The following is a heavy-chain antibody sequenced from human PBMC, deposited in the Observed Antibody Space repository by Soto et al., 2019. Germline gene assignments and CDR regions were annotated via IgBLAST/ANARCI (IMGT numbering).Heavy chain of an antibody. J-gene: IGHJ4*01. V-gene: IGHV4-59*01. Sequence: WTWLRQPPGKGLEWIGYIYNSERSNYSPSLKSRVTMSIDTSKNQFSLKLTSVTAADTAVYYCARGYSGYDAALDYWGQGTLVTVSS. CDR3: ARGYSGYDAALDY. CDR2: IYNSERS. D-gene: IGHD5-12*01.